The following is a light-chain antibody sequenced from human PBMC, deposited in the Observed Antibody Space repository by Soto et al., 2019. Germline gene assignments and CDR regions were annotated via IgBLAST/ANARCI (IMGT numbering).Light chain of an antibody. Sequence: EIVMTQSPATLSVSPGERVTLSCRASQSVYSNLAWYQQKPGQAPRLLIHGSFTRATGIPARFSGSGSGTEFTLTNSSLQSEDVAVDDCQQFNQWPLTFGGGTKVEIK. V-gene: IGKV3-15*01. CDR2: GSF. J-gene: IGKJ4*01. CDR1: QSVYSN. CDR3: QQFNQWPLT.